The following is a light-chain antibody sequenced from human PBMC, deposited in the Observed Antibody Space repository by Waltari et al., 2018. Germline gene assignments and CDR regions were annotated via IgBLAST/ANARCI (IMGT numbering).Light chain of an antibody. CDR3: SSFAGSTNWV. CDR2: EVT. V-gene: IGLV2-8*01. CDR1: SSDIGGYNS. J-gene: IGLJ3*02. Sequence: QSALTQPPSASGSPGPSVTISCTGTSSDIGGYNSVSWYQQHPGKAPKLMIYEVTKRPSGVPDRFSASKSGNTASLTVSGLQAEDEADYYCSSFAGSTNWVFGGGTKLTVL.